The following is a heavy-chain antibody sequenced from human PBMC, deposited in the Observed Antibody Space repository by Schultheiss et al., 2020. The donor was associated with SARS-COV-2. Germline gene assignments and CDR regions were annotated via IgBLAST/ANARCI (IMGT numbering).Heavy chain of an antibody. CDR2: ISYDGSNK. Sequence: SLRLSCAASGFTFSSYGMHWVRQAPGKGLEWVAVISYDGSNKYYADSVKGRFTISRDNSKNTLYLQMNSLRAEDTAVYYCARTVIRSFMRGVIVNYYYYGMDVWGQGTTVTVSS. CDR3: ARTVIRSFMRGVIVNYYYYGMDV. J-gene: IGHJ6*02. D-gene: IGHD3-16*02. V-gene: IGHV3-30*03. CDR1: GFTFSSYG.